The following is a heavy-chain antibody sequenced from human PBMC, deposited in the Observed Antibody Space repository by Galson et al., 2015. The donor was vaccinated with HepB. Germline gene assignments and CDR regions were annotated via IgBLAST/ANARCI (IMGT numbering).Heavy chain of an antibody. CDR1: GGSFSGYY. V-gene: IGHV4-34*01. Sequence: SETLSLTCAVYGGSFSGYYWSWIRQPPGKGLEWIGEIKNSGYTNYNPSLKSRVTMSQDTSKNQVSLKLSSVTAADTAVYYCARVILEWFGELSTPTYFDSWGQGTPVTVSS. CDR2: IKNSGYT. CDR3: ARVILEWFGELSTPTYFDS. D-gene: IGHD3-10*01. J-gene: IGHJ4*02.